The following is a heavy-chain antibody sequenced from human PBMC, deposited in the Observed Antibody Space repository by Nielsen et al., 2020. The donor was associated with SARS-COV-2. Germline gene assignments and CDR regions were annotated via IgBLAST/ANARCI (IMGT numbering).Heavy chain of an antibody. Sequence: AVNVSCKASGYRFTRYALNWVRQAPGEEPEWMGWINTSTGKPTYAQAFTGRFVFSLDTSVSTAYLQISSLKAEDSAVYYCARDNFGSGGTASYGMDVWGQGTTVTVSS. CDR1: GYRFTRYA. J-gene: IGHJ6*02. D-gene: IGHD3-10*01. V-gene: IGHV7-4-1*02. CDR3: ARDNFGSGGTASYGMDV. CDR2: INTSTGKP.